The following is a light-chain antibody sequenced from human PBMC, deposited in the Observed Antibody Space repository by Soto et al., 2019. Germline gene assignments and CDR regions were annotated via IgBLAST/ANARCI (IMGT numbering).Light chain of an antibody. CDR3: QQYNSYSWT. Sequence: DIQMTQSPSSLSASVGDRVTITCRASQGISSCLAWYQQKPGKAPKLLIYDASSLQSGVPSRFSGSGSGTEFTLTISSLQPDDFATYYCQQYNSYSWTFGQGTKVEIK. V-gene: IGKV1-5*01. CDR1: QGISSC. J-gene: IGKJ1*01. CDR2: DAS.